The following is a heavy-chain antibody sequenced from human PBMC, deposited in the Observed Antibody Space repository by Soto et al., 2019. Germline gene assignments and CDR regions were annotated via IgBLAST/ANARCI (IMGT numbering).Heavy chain of an antibody. V-gene: IGHV4-59*08. Sequence: PSETLSLTCTVSGGSISSYYWSWIRQPPGKGLEWIGYIHYRGGTNYNPSLKSRVTISVDTSRNQISLKLDSVTAADTAVYYCARAGGSGSSPLDLDYWGQGALVTVSS. J-gene: IGHJ4*02. CDR3: ARAGGSGSSPLDLDY. CDR2: IHYRGGT. CDR1: GGSISSYY. D-gene: IGHD3-10*01.